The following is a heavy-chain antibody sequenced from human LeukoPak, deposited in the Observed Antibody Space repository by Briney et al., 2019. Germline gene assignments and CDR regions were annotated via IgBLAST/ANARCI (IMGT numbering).Heavy chain of an antibody. Sequence: SVKVSCKASGGTFCSYAITWVRQAPGQGLEWMGGIIPIVGTANYAQKFQGRVTITADESRRTAYMELSSLRSEDTAVYSCARDGQVILVGVTSHYFDYWGQGTLVTVSS. J-gene: IGHJ4*02. V-gene: IGHV1-69*13. CDR1: GGTFCSYA. CDR2: IIPIVGTA. CDR3: ARDGQVILVGVTSHYFDY. D-gene: IGHD1-26*01.